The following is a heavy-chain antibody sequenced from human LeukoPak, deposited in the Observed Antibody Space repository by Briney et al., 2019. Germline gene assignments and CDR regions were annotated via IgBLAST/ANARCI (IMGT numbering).Heavy chain of an antibody. CDR2: ISSSGDDT. V-gene: IGHV3-23*01. J-gene: IGHJ4*02. D-gene: IGHD5/OR15-5a*01. Sequence: GGSLTLSCAASGFTFSSYAMSWVRQAPGKGLECISAISSSGDDTLYADSVKGRFTISRDNFKNTLYLQMNSLRAEDTAVYYCAKGQTWASVYCDSWGQGTLVTVSS. CDR3: AKGQTWASVYCDS. CDR1: GFTFSSYA.